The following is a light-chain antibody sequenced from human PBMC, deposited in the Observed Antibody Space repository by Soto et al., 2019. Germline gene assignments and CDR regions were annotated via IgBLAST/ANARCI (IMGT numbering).Light chain of an antibody. CDR1: SNDIGANDY. J-gene: IGLJ2*01. CDR3: TSYTSTSTLV. V-gene: IGLV2-14*01. Sequence: QSALTQAASVSGSPGQSITISCTGTSNDIGANDYVSWYQHHPGQAPKILIYEAANRPSGVSHRFSGSKSGNTASLTISGLQAEDEADYFCTSYTSTSTLVFGGGTKVTVL. CDR2: EAA.